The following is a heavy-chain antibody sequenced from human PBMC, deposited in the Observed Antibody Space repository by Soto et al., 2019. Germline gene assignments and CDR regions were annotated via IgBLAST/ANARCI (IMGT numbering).Heavy chain of an antibody. CDR3: ARGVYYYDSSGYYLFDY. Sequence: ASVKVSCKASGYTFTSYAMHWLRQAPGQRLEWMGWINAGNGNTKYSQKFQGRVTITRDTSASTAYMELSSLRSEDTAVYYCARGVYYYDSSGYYLFDYWGQGTLVTVSS. D-gene: IGHD3-22*01. J-gene: IGHJ4*02. CDR1: GYTFTSYA. V-gene: IGHV1-3*01. CDR2: INAGNGNT.